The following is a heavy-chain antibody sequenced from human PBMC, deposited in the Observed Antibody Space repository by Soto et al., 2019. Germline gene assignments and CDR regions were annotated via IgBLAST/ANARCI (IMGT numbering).Heavy chain of an antibody. Sequence: GGSLRLSCAASGFTFSSYAIHWVRQAPGKGLEWVAVISYDGSNKYYADSVKGRFTISRDNSKNTLYLQMNSLRAEDTAVYYCARVYGGNSQYFQHWGQGTLVTVSS. CDR2: ISYDGSNK. CDR1: GFTFSSYA. D-gene: IGHD4-17*01. CDR3: ARVYGGNSQYFQH. V-gene: IGHV3-30-3*01. J-gene: IGHJ1*01.